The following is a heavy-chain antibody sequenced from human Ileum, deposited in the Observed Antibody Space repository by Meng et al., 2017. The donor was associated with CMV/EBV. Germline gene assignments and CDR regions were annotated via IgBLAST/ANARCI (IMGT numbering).Heavy chain of an antibody. V-gene: IGHV3-23*01. CDR1: GFTFSSYA. CDR3: AKASSLRGDGSYKLALDS. J-gene: IGHJ4*02. D-gene: IGHD1-26*01. CDR2: IRGSGGST. Sequence: LSLTCAASGFTFSSYAMTWVRQAPGKGLEWVSVIRGSGGSTYYADSVKGRFTISRDNSKSTLYLQMNSLRADDTAVYFCAKASSLRGDGSYKLALDSWGQGTLVTVSS.